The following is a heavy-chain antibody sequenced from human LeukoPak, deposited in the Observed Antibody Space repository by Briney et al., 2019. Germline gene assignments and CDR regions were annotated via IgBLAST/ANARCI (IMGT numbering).Heavy chain of an antibody. CDR1: GYSFTNYW. J-gene: IGHJ3*02. Sequence: GESLKISCKGSGYSFTNYWIGWVRQMPGKGLEWMGIIYPGDSDTRYSPSFQGQVTISADKSINTAYLQWSSLKASDTAIFYCARRRDYSDYSDAFDIWGRGTMVTVSS. D-gene: IGHD4-11*01. CDR3: ARRRDYSDYSDAFDI. CDR2: IYPGDSDT. V-gene: IGHV5-51*01.